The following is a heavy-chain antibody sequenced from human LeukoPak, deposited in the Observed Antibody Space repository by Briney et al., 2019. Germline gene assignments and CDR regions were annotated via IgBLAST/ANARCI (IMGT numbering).Heavy chain of an antibody. CDR3: AKDSALSAASYYFDY. CDR2: IADDGRDK. J-gene: IGHJ4*02. D-gene: IGHD6-13*01. CDR1: GFTFSRNG. V-gene: IGHV3-30*18. Sequence: GGSLRLSCAASGFTFSRNGMHWARQAPGKGLEWVAVIADDGRDKHHADSVKGRFTISRDNSKNTLHLQMNSLRAEDTAVYYCAKDSALSAASYYFDYWGQGTLVTVSS.